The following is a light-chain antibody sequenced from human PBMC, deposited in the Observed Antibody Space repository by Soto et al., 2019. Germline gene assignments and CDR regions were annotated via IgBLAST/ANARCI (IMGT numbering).Light chain of an antibody. Sequence: QSALTQPASVSGSPGQSITISCTGTSSDICGYNFVSWYQQHPGKAPKLMIYDVTNRPPGLSDRFSGSKSGNTASLTISGLQAEDEADYYCSSYTTSSTLVFGGGTKLTVL. CDR3: SSYTTSSTLV. CDR1: SSDICGYNF. J-gene: IGLJ3*02. CDR2: DVT. V-gene: IGLV2-14*03.